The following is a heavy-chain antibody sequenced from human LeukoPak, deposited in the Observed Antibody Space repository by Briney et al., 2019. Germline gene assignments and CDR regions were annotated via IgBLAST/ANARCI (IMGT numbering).Heavy chain of an antibody. CDR1: GFTFDDYA. CDR2: ISWNSGSI. J-gene: IGHJ4*02. CDR3: ARAPDYDFWSGYYDY. V-gene: IGHV3-9*01. D-gene: IGHD3-3*01. Sequence: GGSLRLSCAASGFTFDDYAMHWVRQAPGKGLEWVSGISWNSGSIGYADSVKGRFTISRDNAKNSLYLQMNSLRAEDTALYYCARAPDYDFWSGYYDYWGQGTLVTVSS.